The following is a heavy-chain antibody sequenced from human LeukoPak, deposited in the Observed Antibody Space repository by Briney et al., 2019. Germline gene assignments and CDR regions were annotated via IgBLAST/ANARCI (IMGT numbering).Heavy chain of an antibody. CDR2: IYYSGST. CDR1: GGSISGSTYF. V-gene: IGHV4-39*01. J-gene: IGHJ4*02. D-gene: IGHD3-22*01. Sequence: SETLSLTCTVSGGSISGSTYFWGWIRQSPGKGLEWIGSIYYSGSTYYNPSLKSRVTISVDTSKNQSSLKLSSVTAADTAVYYCARTHYDSKGFDYWGQGTLVTVSS. CDR3: ARTHYDSKGFDY.